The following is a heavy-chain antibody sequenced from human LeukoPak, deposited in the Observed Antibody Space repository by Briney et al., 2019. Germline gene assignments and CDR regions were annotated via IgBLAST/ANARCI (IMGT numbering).Heavy chain of an antibody. D-gene: IGHD2-8*01. CDR3: ARGLMDCTYGVCFTYYYMDV. J-gene: IGHJ6*03. V-gene: IGHV1-69*05. CDR1: GGTFSSYA. Sequence: SVKVSCKASGGTFSSYAISWVRQAPGQGLEWMGGIIPIFGTANYAQKFQGRVTITTDESTSTAYMELSSLRSEDTAVYYCARGLMDCTYGVCFTYYYMDVWGKGTTVTVSS. CDR2: IIPIFGTA.